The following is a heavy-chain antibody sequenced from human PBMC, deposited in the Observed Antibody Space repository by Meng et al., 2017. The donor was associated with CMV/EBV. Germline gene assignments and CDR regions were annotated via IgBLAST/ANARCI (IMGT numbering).Heavy chain of an antibody. Sequence: GESLKISCAASGFTFSDYAMAWVRQAPGRGLEWVSAITGLGDDTYHADSVKGRLTISRDNSKNTLSLQMISLRAEDTAVYYCAKGSANSRPYYFDFWGRGTLVTVSS. CDR3: AKGSANSRPYYFDF. CDR2: ITGLGDDT. D-gene: IGHD3-3*01. CDR1: GFTFSDYA. J-gene: IGHJ4*02. V-gene: IGHV3-23*01.